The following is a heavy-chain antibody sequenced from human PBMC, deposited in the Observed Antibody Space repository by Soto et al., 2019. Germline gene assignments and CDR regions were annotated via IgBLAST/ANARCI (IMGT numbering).Heavy chain of an antibody. CDR2: ISGNGGST. CDR3: ANDVATGTYVGIDD. J-gene: IGHJ4*02. V-gene: IGHV3-23*01. CDR1: GFTFSSYG. Sequence: EVQLLESGGGLVQPGGSLRLSCAASGFTFSSYGMNWVRQAPGKGLEWVSAISGNGGSTYYADSVKGRFTISRDNSKKTLHLQMHSLRHEDTAVYYCANDVATGTYVGIDDWGQGTLVTVSS. D-gene: IGHD4-17*01.